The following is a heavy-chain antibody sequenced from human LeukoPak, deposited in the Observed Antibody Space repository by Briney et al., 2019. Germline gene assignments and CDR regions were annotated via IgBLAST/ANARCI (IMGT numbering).Heavy chain of an antibody. D-gene: IGHD4-23*01. CDR1: GGSISSYY. V-gene: IGHV4-59*12. CDR2: IYYSGST. J-gene: IGHJ4*02. CDR3: ARGRDYDYGGNGSDY. Sequence: SETLSLTCTVSGGSISSYYWSWIRQPPGKGLEWIGYIYYSGSTNYNPSLKSRVTISVDTSKNQFSLKLSSVTAADTAVYYCARGRDYDYGGNGSDYWGQGTLVTVSS.